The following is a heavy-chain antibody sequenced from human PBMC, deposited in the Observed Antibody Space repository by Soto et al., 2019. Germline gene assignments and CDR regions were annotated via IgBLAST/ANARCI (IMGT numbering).Heavy chain of an antibody. CDR2: IDPSDSYT. CDR1: GYSFTSYW. Sequence: GESLKISCKGSGYSFTSYWISWVRQMPGKGLEWMGRIDPSDSYTNYSPSFQGHVTISADKSISTAYLQWSSLKASDTAMYYCATHYDILTGYSNDAFDIWGQGTMVTV. D-gene: IGHD3-9*01. J-gene: IGHJ3*02. CDR3: ATHYDILTGYSNDAFDI. V-gene: IGHV5-10-1*01.